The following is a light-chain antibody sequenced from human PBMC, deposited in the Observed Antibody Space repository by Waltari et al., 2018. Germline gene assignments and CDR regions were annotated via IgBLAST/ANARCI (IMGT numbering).Light chain of an antibody. CDR2: DAS. J-gene: IGKJ2*01. Sequence: EIVLTQSPATLSLSPGETATLSCRASQSVGTYLAWYQQKPGQAPRLLIYDASNRATGIPDGFRGSGSGTDFTLTIDSLEPEDFALYYCQQRSSWTPHTFGQGARLEIK. CDR1: QSVGTY. V-gene: IGKV3-11*01. CDR3: QQRSSWTPHT.